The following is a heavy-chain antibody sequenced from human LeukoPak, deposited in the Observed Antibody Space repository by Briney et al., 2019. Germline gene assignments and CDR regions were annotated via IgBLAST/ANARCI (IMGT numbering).Heavy chain of an antibody. Sequence: SVKVSCKASGGTFSSYAISWVRQAPGQGLEWMGGIIPIFGTANYAQKFQGRVTITTDESTSTAYMELSSLRSEDTAVYYCARAPDKYYYDSSGYYHGGYWGQGTLVTVSS. CDR2: IIPIFGTA. V-gene: IGHV1-69*05. D-gene: IGHD3-22*01. CDR3: ARAPDKYYYDSSGYYHGGY. J-gene: IGHJ4*02. CDR1: GGTFSSYA.